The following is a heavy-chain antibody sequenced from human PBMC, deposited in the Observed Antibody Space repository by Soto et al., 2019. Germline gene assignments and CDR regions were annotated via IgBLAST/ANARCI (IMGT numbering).Heavy chain of an antibody. CDR2: INPSGGST. Sequence: EASVKVSCKASGYTFSSYYMHWVRQAPGQGLEWMGIINPSGGSTSYAQKFQGRVTMTRDTSTSTVYMELSSLRSEDTAVYYCASVNYYDSSGPQLPPGRYYYYGMDVWGQGTTVTVSS. CDR1: GYTFSSYY. V-gene: IGHV1-46*01. CDR3: ASVNYYDSSGPQLPPGRYYYYGMDV. J-gene: IGHJ6*02. D-gene: IGHD3-22*01.